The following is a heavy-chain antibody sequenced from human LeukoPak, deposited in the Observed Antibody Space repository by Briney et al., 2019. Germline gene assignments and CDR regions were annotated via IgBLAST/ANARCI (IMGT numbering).Heavy chain of an antibody. Sequence: GASVKVSCTASGYTFTSYYMHWVRQAPGQGLEWMGIINPSGGSTSYAQKFQGRVTVTRDTSTSTVYMELSSLRSEDTAVYYCARRGEDYGDYDGWFDPWGQGTLVTVSS. CDR3: ARRGEDYGDYDGWFDP. CDR2: INPSGGST. V-gene: IGHV1-46*01. CDR1: GYTFTSYY. J-gene: IGHJ5*02. D-gene: IGHD4-17*01.